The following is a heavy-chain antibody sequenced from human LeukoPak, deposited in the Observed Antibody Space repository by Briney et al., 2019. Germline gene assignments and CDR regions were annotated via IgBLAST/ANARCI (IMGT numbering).Heavy chain of an antibody. CDR1: GFIFGDYY. CDR3: AREDGYCGGGNCYSYFDS. CDR2: ISSGTINHS. V-gene: IGHV3-11*06. D-gene: IGHD2-15*01. Sequence: GGSLRLSCKASGFIFGDYYMNWIRQAPGKGLECLSYISSGTINHSNYADSVKGRFTISRDNTRNSLFLQMYSLRAEDTAVYFCAREDGYCGGGNCYSYFDSWGQGTLVTVSS. J-gene: IGHJ4*02.